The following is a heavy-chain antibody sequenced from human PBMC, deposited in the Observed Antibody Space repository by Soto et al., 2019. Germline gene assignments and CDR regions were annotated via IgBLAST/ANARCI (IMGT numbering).Heavy chain of an antibody. D-gene: IGHD5-18*01. Sequence: QVQLVQSGAEVKKPGSSVKVSCKASGGTFSSYAISWVRQAPGQGLEWMGGIIPIFGTANYAQKFQGRVTITADESTSTAYMELSSLRSADTAVYYCAIPKPYTAMVKGHCFDPWGQGTLVTVSS. J-gene: IGHJ5*02. CDR2: IIPIFGTA. CDR1: GGTFSSYA. CDR3: AIPKPYTAMVKGHCFDP. V-gene: IGHV1-69*01.